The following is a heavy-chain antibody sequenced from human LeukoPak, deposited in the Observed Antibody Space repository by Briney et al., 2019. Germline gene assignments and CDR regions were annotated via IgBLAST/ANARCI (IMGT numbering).Heavy chain of an antibody. D-gene: IGHD3-22*01. CDR3: AKARDDSSDYYFDY. CDR1: GFTFSSYW. J-gene: IGHJ4*02. V-gene: IGHV3-74*01. CDR2: INSDGSST. Sequence: PGGSLRLSCAASGFTFSSYWMHWVRQAPGKGLVWVSRINSDGSSTSYADSVKGRFTISRDNAKNTLYLQMNSLRAEDTAVYYCAKARDDSSDYYFDYWGQGTLVTVSS.